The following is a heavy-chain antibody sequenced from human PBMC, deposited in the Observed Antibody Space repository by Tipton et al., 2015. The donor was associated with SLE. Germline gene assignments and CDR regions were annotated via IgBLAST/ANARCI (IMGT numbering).Heavy chain of an antibody. D-gene: IGHD5-18*01. CDR3: TRATSGMVIDF. J-gene: IGHJ4*02. CDR1: GESSSDYY. Sequence: TLSLTCAVNGESSSDYYWGWIRQPPGMGLEWIGSFFYSGNPYYNPSLKSRVTKSVVTSKNQFSRNLNSVTAADTAVYYCTRATSGMVIDFWGQGTPVTVSA. CDR2: FFYSGNP. V-gene: IGHV4-34*12.